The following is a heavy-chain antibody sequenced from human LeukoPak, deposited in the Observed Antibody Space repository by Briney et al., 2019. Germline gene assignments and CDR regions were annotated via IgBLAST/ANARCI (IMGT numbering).Heavy chain of an antibody. D-gene: IGHD6-6*01. V-gene: IGHV4-39*01. CDR2: IYYSGST. CDR1: GGSISSSSYY. CDR3: ARREKGSSSFASYRYY. J-gene: IGHJ4*02. Sequence: PSETLSLTCTVSGGSISSSSYYWGWIRQPPGKGLEWLGSIYYSGSTYYNPSLKSRVTISVDTSKNQFSLKLSSVTAADTAVYYCARREKGSSSFASYRYYWGQGTLVTVSS.